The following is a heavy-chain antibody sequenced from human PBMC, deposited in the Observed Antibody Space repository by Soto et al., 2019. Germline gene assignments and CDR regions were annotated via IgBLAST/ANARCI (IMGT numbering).Heavy chain of an antibody. CDR1: HFSVTNNKY. J-gene: IGHJ3*01. V-gene: IGHV4-4*02. CDR2: IYHSGTT. D-gene: IGHD3-16*01. CDR3: XXXXXXXXXXXXXIMRDAFDV. Sequence: QVLLQESGPGLVKPSGTLSLTCTVSHFSVTNNKYWSWVRQSPGKPLEWIGEIYHSGTTYYNPSLSSRVSMSMDKSKNQISLXXTXXXXXXXXXXXXXXXXXXXXXXXXXIMRDAFDVWGQGTLVTVSS.